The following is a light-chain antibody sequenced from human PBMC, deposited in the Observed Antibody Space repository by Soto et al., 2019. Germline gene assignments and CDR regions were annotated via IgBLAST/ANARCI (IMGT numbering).Light chain of an antibody. CDR2: TAS. CDR3: QQTYSPPGT. Sequence: DIQMTQSPSSVSASVGDRVTITCRASQGVSTWLAWYQQKPGEAPNLLIYTASSLQSGVPSRFSGRGSGTAFTLTITSLRPEDFATYYCQQTYSPPGTFGQGTKVDIK. J-gene: IGKJ1*01. V-gene: IGKV1-12*01. CDR1: QGVSTW.